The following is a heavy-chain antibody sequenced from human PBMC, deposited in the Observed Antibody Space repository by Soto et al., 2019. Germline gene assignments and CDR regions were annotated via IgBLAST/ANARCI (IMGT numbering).Heavy chain of an antibody. J-gene: IGHJ5*01. CDR1: GFTFSSYS. V-gene: IGHV3-21*01. D-gene: IGHD3-10*01. CDR2: ISSSSSYI. Sequence: GGSLRLSCAASGFTFSSYSMNWVRQAPGKGLEWVSSISSSSSYIYYADSVKGRFTISRDNAKNSLYLQMNSLRAEDTAVYYCAREPITMVRGVKSGWFASWGQGTLVLCSS. CDR3: AREPITMVRGVKSGWFAS.